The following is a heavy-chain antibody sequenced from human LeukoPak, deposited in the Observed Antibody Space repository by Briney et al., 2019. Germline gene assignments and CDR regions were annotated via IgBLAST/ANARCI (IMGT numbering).Heavy chain of an antibody. CDR1: EFTFSYYW. J-gene: IGHJ4*02. CDR3: ARDPPPVDTAMVMLSYFDY. CDR2: ISSSSSYI. D-gene: IGHD5-18*01. V-gene: IGHV3-21*01. Sequence: GGSLRLSCAASEFTFSYYWMSWVRQAPGKGLEWVSSISSSSSYIYYADSVKGRFTISRDNAKNSLYLQMNSLRAEDTAVYYCARDPPPVDTAMVMLSYFDYWGQGTLVTVSS.